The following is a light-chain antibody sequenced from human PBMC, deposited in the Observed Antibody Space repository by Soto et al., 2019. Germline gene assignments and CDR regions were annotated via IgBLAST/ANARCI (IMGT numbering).Light chain of an antibody. V-gene: IGLV2-23*01. CDR1: SSDVGSSNL. J-gene: IGLJ3*02. Sequence: QSALTQPASVSGSPGQSITISCTGTSSDVGSSNLVSWYQQHPGKAPKLMIYEGSKRPSGVSDRFSGSKTGNTASLTISGLQAEDEGDYYCCSYARSSTWVFGGGTKLTVL. CDR3: CSYARSSTWV. CDR2: EGS.